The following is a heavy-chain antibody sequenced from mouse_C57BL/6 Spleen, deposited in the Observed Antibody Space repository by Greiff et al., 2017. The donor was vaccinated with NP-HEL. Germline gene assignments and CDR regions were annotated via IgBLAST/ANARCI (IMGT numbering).Heavy chain of an antibody. CDR2: IRNKANGYTT. V-gene: IGHV7-3*01. CDR1: GFTFTDYY. Sequence: EVQLQESGGGLVQPGGSLSLSCAASGFTFTDYYMSWVRQPPGKALEWLGFIRNKANGYTTEYSASVKGRFTISRDNSQSILYLQMNALRAEDSATYYCASSYDYDEFAYWGQGTLVTVSA. D-gene: IGHD2-4*01. CDR3: ASSYDYDEFAY. J-gene: IGHJ3*01.